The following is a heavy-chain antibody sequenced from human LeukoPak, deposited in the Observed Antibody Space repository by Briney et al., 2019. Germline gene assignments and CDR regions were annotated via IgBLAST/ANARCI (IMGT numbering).Heavy chain of an antibody. V-gene: IGHV3-23*01. CDR3: AELGITMIGGV. D-gene: IGHD3-10*02. Sequence: GGTLRLSCAASGFSFSSHGMSWVRQAPGKGLEWVSGIIGGAGSTYYADSVKGRFTISRDDSKNTMYLQMNSLRAEDTAVYYCAELGITMIGGVWGKGTTVTISS. J-gene: IGHJ6*04. CDR1: GFSFSSHG. CDR2: IIGGAGST.